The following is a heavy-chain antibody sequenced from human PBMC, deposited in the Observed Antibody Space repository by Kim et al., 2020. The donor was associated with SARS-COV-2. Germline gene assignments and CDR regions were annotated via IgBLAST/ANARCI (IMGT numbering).Heavy chain of an antibody. V-gene: IGHV4-39*01. CDR3: ARQTTHNWNYRAFDV. Sequence: SETLSLTCSVSGGSLTSRAYYWGWIRQPPGKGLEWIGNIYYSGSTYYNPSLKSRVTVSVDTSKNQFSLKLNSVTAADTAFFYCARQTTHNWNYRAFDVWGQGTMVIVSS. J-gene: IGHJ3*01. CDR1: GGSLTSRAYY. CDR2: IYYSGST. D-gene: IGHD1-7*01.